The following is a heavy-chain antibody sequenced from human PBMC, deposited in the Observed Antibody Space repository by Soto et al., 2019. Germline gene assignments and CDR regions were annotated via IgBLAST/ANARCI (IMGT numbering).Heavy chain of an antibody. J-gene: IGHJ4*02. D-gene: IGHD6-13*01. V-gene: IGHV1-46*01. CDR2: INPFGGST. CDR1: GYTFTRHY. CDR3: ARDLAAAVL. Sequence: QVQLVQSGAEVRKPGASVKVSCKASGYTFTRHYIHWVRQAPGLGLEWMAIINPFGGSTNYAQKSRSRVTLTMATPTSKVYMEVSTAMSEDTAVYYCARDLAAAVLWGQGTLVNVSS.